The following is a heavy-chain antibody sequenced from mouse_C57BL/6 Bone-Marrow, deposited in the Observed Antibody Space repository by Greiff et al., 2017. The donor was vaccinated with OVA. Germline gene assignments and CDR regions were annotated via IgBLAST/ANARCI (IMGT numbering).Heavy chain of an antibody. CDR2: IDPSDSYT. CDR1: GYTFTSYW. J-gene: IGHJ3*01. V-gene: IGHV1-50*01. CDR3: ARVDGSLAY. D-gene: IGHD2-3*01. Sequence: VQLQQPGAELVKPGASVKLSCKASGYTFTSYWMQWVKQRPGQGLEWIGEIDPSDSYTNYNQKFKGKATLTVDTSSSTAYMQLSSLTSEDSAVYYCARVDGSLAYWGQGTLGTVSA.